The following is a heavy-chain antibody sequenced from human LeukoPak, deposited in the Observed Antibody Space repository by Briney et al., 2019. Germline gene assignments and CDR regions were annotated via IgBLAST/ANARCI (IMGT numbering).Heavy chain of an antibody. J-gene: IGHJ4*02. CDR3: ARDRGVAAAGTWDFDY. D-gene: IGHD6-13*01. CDR1: GGTFSSYA. Sequence: SVNVSCKASGGTFSSYAISWVRQAPGQGLEWMGGIIPIFGTANYAQKFQGRVTITADESTSTAYMALSSLRSEDTAVYYCARDRGVAAAGTWDFDYWGQGTLVTVSS. CDR2: IIPIFGTA. V-gene: IGHV1-69*13.